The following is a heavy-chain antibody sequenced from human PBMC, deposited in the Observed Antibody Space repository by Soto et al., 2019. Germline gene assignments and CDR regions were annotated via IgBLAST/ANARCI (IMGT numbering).Heavy chain of an antibody. D-gene: IGHD3-22*01. J-gene: IGHJ4*02. CDR2: ISAYNGNT. Sequence: ASVKVSCKASGYTFTSYGISWVRQAPGQGLEWMGWISAYNGNTSYAPKLQGRVTMTTDTSTSTAYMELRSLRSDDTAVYYCAGGVPYYYDSSGYFLDYWGQGTLVTVSS. V-gene: IGHV1-18*04. CDR3: AGGVPYYYDSSGYFLDY. CDR1: GYTFTSYG.